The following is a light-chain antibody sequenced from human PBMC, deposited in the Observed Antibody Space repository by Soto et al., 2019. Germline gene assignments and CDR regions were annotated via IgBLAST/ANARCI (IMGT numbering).Light chain of an antibody. J-gene: IGKJ1*01. Sequence: EIVMTQSPDTLSVSPGERATLSCRASQSVSYNLAWYQHKPSQAPRLLIYGAFTRATGIPARFSGSGSGTEFTLTISSLQSEDFAVYYCQQYNNWPWTFGQGTKVDIK. V-gene: IGKV3-15*01. CDR3: QQYNNWPWT. CDR1: QSVSYN. CDR2: GAF.